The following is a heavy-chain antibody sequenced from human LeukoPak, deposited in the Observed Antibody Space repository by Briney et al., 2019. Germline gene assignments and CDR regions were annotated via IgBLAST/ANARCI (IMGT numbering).Heavy chain of an antibody. CDR1: GFTLSSYW. J-gene: IGHJ4*02. V-gene: IGHV3-7*03. CDR2: IKQDGSEK. Sequence: GSLRLSCAASGFTLSSYWMSWVRQAPGKGLEWVANIKQDGSEKYYVDSVKGRFTISRDNAKNSLYLQMNSLRAEDTALYYCAKGQPTRYSSSWYFDYWGQGTLVTVSS. D-gene: IGHD6-13*01. CDR3: AKGQPTRYSSSWYFDY.